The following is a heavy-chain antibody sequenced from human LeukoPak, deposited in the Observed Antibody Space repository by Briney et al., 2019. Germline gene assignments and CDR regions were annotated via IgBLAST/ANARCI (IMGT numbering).Heavy chain of an antibody. CDR2: IKSKTDGGTT. D-gene: IGHD3-10*01. CDR3: TTDEGEGVERWFGQLFIDY. CDR1: GFTFSSYS. Sequence: KPGGSLRLSCAASGFTFSSYSMNWVRQAPRKGLEWVGRIKSKTDGGTTDYAAPVKGRFTISRDDSKNTLYLQMNSLKTEDTAFYYCTTDEGEGVERWFGQLFIDYWGQGTLVTVSS. J-gene: IGHJ4*02. V-gene: IGHV3-15*05.